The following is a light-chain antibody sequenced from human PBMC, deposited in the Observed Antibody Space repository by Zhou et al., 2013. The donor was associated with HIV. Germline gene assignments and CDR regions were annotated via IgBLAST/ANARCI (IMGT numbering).Light chain of an antibody. CDR3: QAWDNSTPI. Sequence: SYELTQPPSVSVSSGQTASITCSGDKLGDNYSSWYQQKPGQSPVLVIYQDTKRPSGIPERFSGSNSGNTVTLTISGTQAMDEADYYCQAWDNSTPIFGGGTKLTVL. J-gene: IGLJ2*01. V-gene: IGLV3-1*01. CDR1: KLGDNY. CDR2: QDT.